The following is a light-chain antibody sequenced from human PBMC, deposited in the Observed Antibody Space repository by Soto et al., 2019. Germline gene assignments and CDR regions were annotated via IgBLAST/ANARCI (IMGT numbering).Light chain of an antibody. CDR3: QQYGSSGT. J-gene: IGKJ1*01. CDR2: GAS. Sequence: EIVLTQSPATLSWSPGERSTLACRASQSVGSSLVWYQQKPGQAPRLLIYGASSRATDIPDRFSGSGYGTDFILTISRLEPEDFAVYYCQQYGSSGTFGQGTKVDIK. CDR1: QSVGSS. V-gene: IGKV3-20*01.